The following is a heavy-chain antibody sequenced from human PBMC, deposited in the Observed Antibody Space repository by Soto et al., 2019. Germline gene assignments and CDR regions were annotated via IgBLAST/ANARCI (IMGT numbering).Heavy chain of an antibody. D-gene: IGHD4-17*01. V-gene: IGHV3-48*03. J-gene: IGHJ4*02. CDR3: ARGIRLHFDY. Sequence: GGSLRLSCAASGFAFSNYEMNWVRQAPGKGLEWVSYISLSGSTIYYADSVKGRFTISRDDAKNSLYLQMNSLRAEDTAIYFCARGIRLHFDYWGQGTRVTVSS. CDR1: GFAFSNYE. CDR2: ISLSGSTI.